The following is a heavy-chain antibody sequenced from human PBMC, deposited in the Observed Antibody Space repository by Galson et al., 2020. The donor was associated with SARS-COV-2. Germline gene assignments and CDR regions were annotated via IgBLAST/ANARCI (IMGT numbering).Heavy chain of an antibody. D-gene: IGHD2-21*01. CDR3: AREWGDINSSVFDY. CDR2: INPSGDIT. Sequence: ASVKVSCKASGYTIISFYIHWVRQAPAQGLEWMGVINPSGDITSYAQKLRGRVTVTRDMSTQTVYMELSSLTSEDTAVYYCAREWGDINSSVFDYWGQGSLVVVSS. V-gene: IGHV1-46*04. CDR1: GYTIISFY. J-gene: IGHJ4*02.